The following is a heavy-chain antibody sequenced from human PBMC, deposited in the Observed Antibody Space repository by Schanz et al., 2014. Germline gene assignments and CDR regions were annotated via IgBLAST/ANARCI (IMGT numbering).Heavy chain of an antibody. D-gene: IGHD1-26*01. CDR3: VRGVGAWEQRIFDY. Sequence: QVLLQESGPGVVKPSGTLSLTCAVSGGSIISSTWWGWVRQPPGKGLEWIGEIYHNGDTSFNPSLKMRATMSVKKSKKEFSLRLTSLTAADTALYYCVRGVGAWEQRIFDYWGKGTLVTVSS. CDR1: GGSIISSTW. V-gene: IGHV4-4*02. CDR2: IYHNGDT. J-gene: IGHJ4*02.